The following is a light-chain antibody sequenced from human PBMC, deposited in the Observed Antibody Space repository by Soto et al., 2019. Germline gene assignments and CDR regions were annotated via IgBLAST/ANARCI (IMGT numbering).Light chain of an antibody. CDR3: FSYTSSGTYV. J-gene: IGLJ1*01. CDR1: SSDVGNYKY. Sequence: QSVLTQPASVSGSPGQSITISCTGTSSDVGNYKYVSWYQQHPGKAPKIMIYEVSNRPSGVPNRFSGSKSGNTASLTISGLQAEDETDYYCFSYTSSGTYVFGTGTKLTVL. V-gene: IGLV2-14*01. CDR2: EVS.